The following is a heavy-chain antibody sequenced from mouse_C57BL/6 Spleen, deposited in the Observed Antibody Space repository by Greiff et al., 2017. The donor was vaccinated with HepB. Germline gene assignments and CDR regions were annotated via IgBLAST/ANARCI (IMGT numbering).Heavy chain of an antibody. D-gene: IGHD2-1*01. CDR3: AIYGNYGGYAMDY. CDR1: GYTFTDHT. Sequence: VQRVESDAELVKPGASVKISCKVSGYTFTDHTIHWMKQRPEQGLEWIGYIYPRDGSTKYNEKFKGKATLTADKSSSTAYMQLNSLTSEDSAVYVCAIYGNYGGYAMDYWGQGTSVTVSS. V-gene: IGHV1-78*01. CDR2: IYPRDGST. J-gene: IGHJ4*01.